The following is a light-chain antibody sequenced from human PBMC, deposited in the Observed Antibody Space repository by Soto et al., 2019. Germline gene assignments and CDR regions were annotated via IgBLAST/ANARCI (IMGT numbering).Light chain of an antibody. CDR2: DDS. Sequence: SSELTQPPSVSVAPGQTASISCGGDNIGRKSVHWYQQRPGQAPVLVVYDDSDRPSGIPERFSGSNSGNTATLTISRVEAGDEADYYCQVWDSTTHHVVFGGGTKLTVL. J-gene: IGLJ2*01. CDR1: NIGRKS. CDR3: QVWDSTTHHVV. V-gene: IGLV3-21*02.